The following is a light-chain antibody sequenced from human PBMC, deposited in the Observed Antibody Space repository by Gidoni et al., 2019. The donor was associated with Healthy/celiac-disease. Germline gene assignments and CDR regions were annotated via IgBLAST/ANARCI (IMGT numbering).Light chain of an antibody. Sequence: SDELTQPPSVSVSPGQTARITCSGDALPKHYAYWYQQKPGQAPVPVIYKDSERPSGIPERFSGSSSGTTVTLTISGVQAEDEADYYCQSADSSGTSHVVFGGGTKLTVL. CDR1: ALPKHY. CDR3: QSADSSGTSHVV. V-gene: IGLV3-25*03. J-gene: IGLJ2*01. CDR2: KDS.